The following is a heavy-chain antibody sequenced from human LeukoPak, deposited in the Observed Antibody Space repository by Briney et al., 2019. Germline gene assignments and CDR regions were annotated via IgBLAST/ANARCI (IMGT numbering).Heavy chain of an antibody. CDR1: GASISSSSYY. Sequence: SETLSLTCTVSGASISSSSYYWGCVRQPPGKGLEWIGYIYYSGSTNYSPSLKSRVTISVDTSKNPFSLKLSSVTAADTAVYYCARSEDSYGADAFDIWGQGTMVTVPS. CDR2: IYYSGST. J-gene: IGHJ3*02. V-gene: IGHV4-61*05. D-gene: IGHD5-18*01. CDR3: ARSEDSYGADAFDI.